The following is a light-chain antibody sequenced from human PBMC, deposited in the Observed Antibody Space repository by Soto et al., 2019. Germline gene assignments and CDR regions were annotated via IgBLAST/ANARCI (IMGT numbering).Light chain of an antibody. J-gene: IGLJ2*01. CDR1: SSNIGSNT. V-gene: IGLV1-44*01. CDR2: SNN. CDR3: VAWDDSLNGRV. Sequence: QAVVTQPPSASGTPGQRVTISCSGSSSNIGSNTVNWYQQLPGTAPKLLIYSNNQRPSGVPDRFSGSKSGTSASLAISGLQSEDEADYYCVAWDDSLNGRVFGGGTKVTVL.